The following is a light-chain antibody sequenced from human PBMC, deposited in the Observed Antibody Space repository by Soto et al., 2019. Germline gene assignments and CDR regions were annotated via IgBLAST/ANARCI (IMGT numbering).Light chain of an antibody. J-gene: IGLJ3*02. CDR1: SSDVGGYDY. Sequence: QSALTQPPSASGSPGQSVTISCTGTSSDVGGYDYVSWYQQHPGKAPKLMIYEVTIRPSGVSDRFSGSKSGNTASLTVSGLQAEDEADYYCQAYDTSLRAWVFGGGTKLTVL. V-gene: IGLV2-8*01. CDR2: EVT. CDR3: QAYDTSLRAWV.